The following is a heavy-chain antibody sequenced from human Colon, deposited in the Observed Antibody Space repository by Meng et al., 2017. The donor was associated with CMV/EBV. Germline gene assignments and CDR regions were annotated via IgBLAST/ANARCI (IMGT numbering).Heavy chain of an antibody. V-gene: IGHV4-39*07. CDR1: GGSISSSSYY. CDR3: ARSLVVGWFDP. J-gene: IGHJ5*02. D-gene: IGHD2-2*01. Sequence: CTVSGGSISSSSYYWGWIGQPPGKGLEWIGSIYYSGSTYYNPSLKSRVTISVDTSKNQFSLKLSSVTAADTAVYYCARSLVVGWFDPWGQGTLVTVSS. CDR2: IYYSGST.